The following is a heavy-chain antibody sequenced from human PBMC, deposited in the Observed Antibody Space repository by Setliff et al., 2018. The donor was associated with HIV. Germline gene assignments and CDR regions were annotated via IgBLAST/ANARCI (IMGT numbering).Heavy chain of an antibody. Sequence: VSVKVSCKASGYTFTSYDVNWVRQATGQGLEWMGWMNPSSGNTGYAQKFQGRVTMTRNTSISTAYMELSSLRSEDTAVYYCARVHMSSGWYIDYWGQGTRVTVSS. J-gene: IGHJ4*02. CDR2: MNPSSGNT. D-gene: IGHD6-19*01. V-gene: IGHV1-8*02. CDR1: GYTFTSYD. CDR3: ARVHMSSGWYIDY.